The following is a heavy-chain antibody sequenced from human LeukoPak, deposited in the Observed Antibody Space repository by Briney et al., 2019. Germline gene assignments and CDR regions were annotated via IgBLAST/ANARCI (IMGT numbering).Heavy chain of an antibody. CDR2: LSNSGNT. D-gene: IGHD1-1*01. Sequence: PSETLSLTCTVSGGSLSSRSHYWGWIRQPPGQGLEWIGSLSNSGNTYYNPSLKSRVTISIDTSKNEFSLKLSSVTAADTAVYYCVRWTAGTTEDSWGQGTLVTVSS. CDR1: GGSLSSRSHY. CDR3: VRWTAGTTEDS. V-gene: IGHV4-39*01. J-gene: IGHJ4*02.